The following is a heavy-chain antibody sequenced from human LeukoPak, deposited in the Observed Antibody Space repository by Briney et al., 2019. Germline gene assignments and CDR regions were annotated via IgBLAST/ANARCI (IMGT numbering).Heavy chain of an antibody. CDR3: ARGGRRDAFDI. J-gene: IGHJ3*02. Sequence: PSETLSLTCTVSGGSISSGDYYWSWIRQPPGKGLEWIGYIYYSGSTYYNPSLKSRVTISVDTSKNQFSLKLSSVTAADTAVYYCARGGRRDAFDIWGQGTLVTVSS. V-gene: IGHV4-30-4*08. CDR1: GGSISSGDYY. CDR2: IYYSGST. D-gene: IGHD1-26*01.